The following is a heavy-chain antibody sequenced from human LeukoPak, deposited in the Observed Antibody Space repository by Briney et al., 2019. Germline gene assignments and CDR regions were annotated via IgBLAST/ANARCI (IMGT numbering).Heavy chain of an antibody. CDR1: GFTVSSNY. J-gene: IGHJ4*02. D-gene: IGHD3-22*01. CDR2: IYSDGST. Sequence: GGSLRLSCAASGFTVSSNYMSWVRQAPGKGMEWVSVIYSDGSTYYGDAVKGRFHISRDSSKNTLYLQMNSLRAEDTAVYYCARGYYDSSGMAFDYWGQGTLVTVSS. V-gene: IGHV3-53*05. CDR3: ARGYYDSSGMAFDY.